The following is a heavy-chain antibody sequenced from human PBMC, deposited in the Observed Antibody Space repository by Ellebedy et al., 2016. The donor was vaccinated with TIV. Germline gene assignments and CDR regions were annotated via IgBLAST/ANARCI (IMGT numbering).Heavy chain of an antibody. D-gene: IGHD3-22*01. CDR2: IVGSGA. Sequence: GESLKISCAASGFTFSPYAMAWVRQAPGKGLEWVSGIVGSGAQKYADSVKGRFTISRDNSKSTLYLQMNSLRADDTAVYYCAKGRGGGSDSSAPRYYFDYWGLGTLVTVSS. J-gene: IGHJ4*02. CDR3: AKGRGGGSDSSAPRYYFDY. CDR1: GFTFSPYA. V-gene: IGHV3-23*01.